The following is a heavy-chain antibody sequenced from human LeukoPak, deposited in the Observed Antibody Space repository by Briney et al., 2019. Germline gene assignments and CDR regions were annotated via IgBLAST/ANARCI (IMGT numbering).Heavy chain of an antibody. D-gene: IGHD5-18*01. J-gene: IGHJ4*02. CDR2: IYTSGST. CDR1: GGSISSGSYY. CDR3: ARVVGYSYGPIDY. Sequence: SQTLSLTCTVSGGSISSGSYYWSWIRQPAGKGLEWIGRIYTSGSTNYNPSLKSRVTISVDTSKNQFSLKLSSVTAADTAVYYCARVVGYSYGPIDYWGQGTLVTVPS. V-gene: IGHV4-61*02.